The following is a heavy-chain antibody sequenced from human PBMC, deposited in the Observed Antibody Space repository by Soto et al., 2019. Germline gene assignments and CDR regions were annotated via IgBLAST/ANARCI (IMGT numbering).Heavy chain of an antibody. CDR1: GGSISSYY. CDR3: ARAHYDFWSCYIWDY. CDR2: IYYSGST. J-gene: IGHJ4*02. Sequence: QVQLQESGPGLVKPSETLSLTCTVSGGSISSYYWSWIRQPPGKGLEWIGYIYYSGSTNYNPSLKSRVTISVDTSKNQFSLKLSSVTAADTAVYYCARAHYDFWSCYIWDYWGQGTLVTVSS. V-gene: IGHV4-59*01. D-gene: IGHD3-3*01.